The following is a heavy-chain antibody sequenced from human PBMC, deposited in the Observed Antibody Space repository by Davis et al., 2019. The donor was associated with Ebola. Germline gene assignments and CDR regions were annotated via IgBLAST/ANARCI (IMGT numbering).Heavy chain of an antibody. D-gene: IGHD3-22*01. Sequence: GESLKISCKGSGYTFTTYWIARVRQPPAKGLEWMGIIYPGDSDTRYSPSFEGQVTISVDRSISTAYLQWSSLKASDTAMYYCAKQESLYGSSDYWGQGTLVTVSS. CDR2: IYPGDSDT. J-gene: IGHJ4*02. CDR1: GYTFTTYW. CDR3: AKQESLYGSSDY. V-gene: IGHV5-51*01.